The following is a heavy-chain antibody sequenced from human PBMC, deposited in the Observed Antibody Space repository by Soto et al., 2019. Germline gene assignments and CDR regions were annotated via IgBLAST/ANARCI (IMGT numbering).Heavy chain of an antibody. Sequence: GGSLRLSCAASGFTFSSYAMSWVRQAPGKGLEWVSAISGSGGSTYYADSVKGRFTISRDNSKNTLYLQMNSLRAEDTAVFYFAKESKPPNYYDSSGYYSGWGQGTLVTVSS. CDR3: AKESKPPNYYDSSGYYSG. CDR1: GFTFSSYA. J-gene: IGHJ4*02. D-gene: IGHD3-22*01. CDR2: ISGSGGST. V-gene: IGHV3-23*01.